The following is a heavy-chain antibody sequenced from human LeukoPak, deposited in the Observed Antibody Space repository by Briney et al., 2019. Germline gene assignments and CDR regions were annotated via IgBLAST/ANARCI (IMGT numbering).Heavy chain of an antibody. J-gene: IGHJ4*02. CDR1: GGFISSYY. Sequence: SETLSLTCTVSGGFISSYYWSWIRQPAGKGLEWIGRIYSTGSTNYNPSLKSRVTMSVDTSKNQFSLRLRSVTAADTAVYYCARQIASAGTAGFDLWGQGALVTVSS. CDR2: IYSTGST. V-gene: IGHV4-4*07. CDR3: ARQIASAGTAGFDL. D-gene: IGHD6-13*01.